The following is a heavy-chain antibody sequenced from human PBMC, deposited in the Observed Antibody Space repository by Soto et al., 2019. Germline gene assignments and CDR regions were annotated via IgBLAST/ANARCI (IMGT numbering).Heavy chain of an antibody. CDR3: AKGPSSGGY. CDR2: ITTGGNA. CDR1: GFSFSNHD. Sequence: GGSLRLSCAASGFSFSNHDMHWVRQPKGKGLEWVSGITTGGNAYFADSVKGRFSISRENAKNSFYLQTSSLRAEDTAMYYCAKGPSSGGYWGQGTLVTVSS. J-gene: IGHJ4*02. D-gene: IGHD6-19*01. V-gene: IGHV3-13*01.